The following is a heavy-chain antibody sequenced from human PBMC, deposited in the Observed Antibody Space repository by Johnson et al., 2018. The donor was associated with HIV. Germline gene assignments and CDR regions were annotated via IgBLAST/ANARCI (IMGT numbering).Heavy chain of an antibody. Sequence: VQLVESGGGLVQPGGSLRLSCAASGFTFSSYAMHWVRQAPGKGLEWVSGISWNSGSIGYADSVKGRFTISRDNAKNSLYLQMNSLRAEDTAVYYCARGVGATLVPNDAFDIWGQGTMVTVSS. CDR3: ARGVGATLVPNDAFDI. J-gene: IGHJ3*02. CDR1: GFTFSSYA. D-gene: IGHD1-26*01. CDR2: ISWNSGSI. V-gene: IGHV3-9*01.